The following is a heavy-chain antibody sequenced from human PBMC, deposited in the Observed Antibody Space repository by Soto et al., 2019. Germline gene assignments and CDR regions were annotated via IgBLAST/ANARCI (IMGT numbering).Heavy chain of an antibody. J-gene: IGHJ4*02. Sequence: QVQLVESGGGVVQPGRSLRLSCVASGFTFSSYAMHWVRQAPGKGLEWVAVIWYDGSNKWYADSVKGRFTISRDNSKNTMDLQTNSLRDEVTAVYYCARDPHPVYRSPRYFFDYWGQGTLVTVSS. D-gene: IGHD3-16*01. CDR2: IWYDGSNK. CDR1: GFTFSSYA. V-gene: IGHV3-33*01. CDR3: ARDPHPVYRSPRYFFDY.